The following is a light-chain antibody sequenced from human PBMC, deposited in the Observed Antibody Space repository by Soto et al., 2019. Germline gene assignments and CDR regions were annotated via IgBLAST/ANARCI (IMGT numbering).Light chain of an antibody. CDR3: MQGQQTPIT. CDR2: WGS. CDR1: QSLLHSSGNNY. V-gene: IGKV2-28*01. Sequence: DIVMTQSPLSLPVTPGEPASMSCRSSQSLLHSSGNNYLDWYVQKPGQSPQLLIYWGSYRASGVPDRFSGSGSGTDFTLKISRVEAEDVGIYYCMQGQQTPITFCQGTRLAIK. J-gene: IGKJ5*01.